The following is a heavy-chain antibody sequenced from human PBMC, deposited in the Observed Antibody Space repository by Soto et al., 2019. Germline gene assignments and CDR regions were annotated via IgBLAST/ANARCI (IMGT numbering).Heavy chain of an antibody. J-gene: IGHJ3*02. CDR1: GFTFSNAW. CDR3: TTPSRDGYNYDAFDI. Sequence: GGSLRLSCAASGFTFSNAWMSWVRQAPGKGLEWVGRIKSKTDGGTTDYAAPVKGRFTISRDDSKNTLYLQMNSLKTEDTAVYYCTTPSRDGYNYDAFDIWGQGTMVTVSS. CDR2: IKSKTDGGTT. V-gene: IGHV3-15*01. D-gene: IGHD5-12*01.